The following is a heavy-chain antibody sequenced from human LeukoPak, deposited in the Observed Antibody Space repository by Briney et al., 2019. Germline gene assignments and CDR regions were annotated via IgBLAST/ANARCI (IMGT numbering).Heavy chain of an antibody. CDR2: IYHSGST. D-gene: IGHD1-26*01. CDR1: GGSISSGGYY. Sequence: SETLSLTCTVSGGSISSGGYYWSWIRQPPGKGLEWIGYIYHSGSTYYNPSLKSRVTISVDRSKNQFSLKLSSVTAADTAVYYCARGGSWELPYYFDYWGQGTLVTVSS. J-gene: IGHJ4*02. CDR3: ARGGSWELPYYFDY. V-gene: IGHV4-30-2*01.